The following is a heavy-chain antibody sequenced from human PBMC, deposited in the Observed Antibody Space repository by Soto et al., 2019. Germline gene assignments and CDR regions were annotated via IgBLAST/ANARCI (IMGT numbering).Heavy chain of an antibody. CDR3: ARVYYDSSGYLDY. CDR2: INPKNGAT. Sequence: SVKVSWRASGYAFSDYYLHWVRQAPGQGLELMGWINPKNGATIYAQKFQGRVTMTRDTSISTAYMELSRLRSDDTAVYSCARVYYDSSGYLDYWGQGTLVTVSS. V-gene: IGHV1-2*02. CDR1: GYAFSDYY. J-gene: IGHJ4*02. D-gene: IGHD3-22*01.